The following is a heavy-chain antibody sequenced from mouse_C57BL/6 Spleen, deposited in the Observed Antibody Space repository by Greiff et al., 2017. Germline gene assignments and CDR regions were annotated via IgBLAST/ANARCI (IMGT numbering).Heavy chain of an antibody. CDR1: GFTFSSYA. V-gene: IGHV5-4*01. D-gene: IGHD2-5*01. CDR3: ARDRSNPGYFDV. Sequence: EVNLVESGGGLVKPGGSLKLSCAASGFTFSSYAMSWVRQTPEKRLEWVATISDGGSYTYYPDNVKGRFTISRDNAKNNLYLQMSHLKSEDTAMYYCARDRSNPGYFDVWGTGTTVTVSS. CDR2: ISDGGSYT. J-gene: IGHJ1*03.